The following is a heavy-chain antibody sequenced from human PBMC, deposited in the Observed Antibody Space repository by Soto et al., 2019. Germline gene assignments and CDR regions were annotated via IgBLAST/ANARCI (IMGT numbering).Heavy chain of an antibody. CDR3: ARGQSSGYYRYFDY. CDR1: GGSISNYY. Sequence: SETLSLTCTVSGGSISNYYWSWIRQPPGKGLEWIGYIYYSGSTNYNPSLKSRVTISVDTSKNQFSLKLSSVTAADTAVYYCARGQSSGYYRYFDYWGQGTLVTVSS. V-gene: IGHV4-59*01. CDR2: IYYSGST. J-gene: IGHJ4*02. D-gene: IGHD3-22*01.